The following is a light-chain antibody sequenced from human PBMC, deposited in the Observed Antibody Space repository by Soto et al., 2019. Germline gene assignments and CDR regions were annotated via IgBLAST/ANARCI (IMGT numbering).Light chain of an antibody. J-gene: IGKJ1*01. Sequence: EIVMTQSTATLSVSPGNRATLSCRASQSVSSNLAWYQQKPGQAPRLLIYGASTRATGIPARFSGSGSGTEFTLTISSLQSEDFAVYYCQQYNNWPSWTFGQGTKVDIK. CDR2: GAS. CDR3: QQYNNWPSWT. CDR1: QSVSSN. V-gene: IGKV3-15*01.